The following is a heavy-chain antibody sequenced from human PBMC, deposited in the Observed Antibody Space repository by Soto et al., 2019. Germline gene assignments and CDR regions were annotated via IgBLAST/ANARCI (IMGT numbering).Heavy chain of an antibody. CDR3: ARVPSTFECYYAMDV. Sequence: SETLSLTCTVSGGSISSYYWSWIRQPPGKGLEWIGYTFSSGTTYYNPSLKSRLTMSLDTSQNQFSLKLNSVTAADTAVYFCARVPSTFECYYAMDVWGQGTTVTVSS. CDR2: TFSSGTT. J-gene: IGHJ6*02. CDR1: GGSISSYY. D-gene: IGHD3-3*01. V-gene: IGHV4-4*09.